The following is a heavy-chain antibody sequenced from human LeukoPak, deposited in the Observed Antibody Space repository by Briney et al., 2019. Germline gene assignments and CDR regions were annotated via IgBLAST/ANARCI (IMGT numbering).Heavy chain of an antibody. CDR1: GFTFSSYS. Sequence: GRCLRLSCAAYGFTFSSYSTNWVSQAARKGRGWVSSISSRIMYIYYAHTVKGRFTISRANAKNSLYLQMNSQRAEDTAVYYCARPDPYCSGGSCSFFDYWGQGTLVTVSS. D-gene: IGHD2-15*01. J-gene: IGHJ4*02. V-gene: IGHV3-21*01. CDR2: ISSRIMYI. CDR3: ARPDPYCSGGSCSFFDY.